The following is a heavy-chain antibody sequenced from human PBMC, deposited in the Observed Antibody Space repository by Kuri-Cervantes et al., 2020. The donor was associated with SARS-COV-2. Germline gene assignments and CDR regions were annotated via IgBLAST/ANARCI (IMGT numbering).Heavy chain of an antibody. Sequence: ESLKISCAVSGYSISSGYYWGWIRQPPGKELEWIGSIYHSGSTDYNPSLKSRVTISVDTSKNQFSLKLSSVTAADTAVYYCARAKMGFLEWDNWFDPWGQGTLVAVSS. CDR3: ARAKMGFLEWDNWFDP. V-gene: IGHV4-38-2*01. D-gene: IGHD3-3*01. CDR1: GYSISSGYY. CDR2: IYHSGST. J-gene: IGHJ5*02.